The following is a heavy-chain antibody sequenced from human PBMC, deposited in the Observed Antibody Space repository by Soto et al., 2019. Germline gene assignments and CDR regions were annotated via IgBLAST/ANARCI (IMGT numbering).Heavy chain of an antibody. CDR2: IGSSSRSSTI. D-gene: IGHD2-21*02. Sequence: EVQLVESGGGLVQPGGSLRLSCAASGFTFSSYTMNWVRQAPGKGLEWVSYIGSSSRSSTIYYVDSVKGRFTISRDNAKNSLYLQMNSLRAEDTAVYYCATDPGCGGDCYSQLDYWGQGTLVTVSS. V-gene: IGHV3-48*01. CDR1: GFTFSSYT. J-gene: IGHJ4*02. CDR3: ATDPGCGGDCYSQLDY.